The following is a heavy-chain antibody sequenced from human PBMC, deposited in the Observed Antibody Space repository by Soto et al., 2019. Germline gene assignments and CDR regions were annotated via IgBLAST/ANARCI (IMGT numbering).Heavy chain of an antibody. CDR2: FDPEDVET. V-gene: IGHV1-24*01. J-gene: IGHJ6*02. D-gene: IGHD6-6*01. Sequence: GASVKVSCKVSGYTLTKLSMHWVRQAPGKGLEWMGGFDPEDVETIYAQKFQGRVTRTEDTCTNTAYRELSSLRSEETSVYYCSTPAVTSQYSSSSRGRYYYYYGMDVWGQGTTVTVSS. CDR1: GYTLTKLS. CDR3: STPAVTSQYSSSSRGRYYYYYGMDV.